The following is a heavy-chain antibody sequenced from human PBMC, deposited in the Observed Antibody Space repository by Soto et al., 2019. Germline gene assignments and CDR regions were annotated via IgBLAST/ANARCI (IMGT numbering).Heavy chain of an antibody. J-gene: IGHJ4*02. CDR2: IRSKAQGGTA. CDR3: TRVPISKGLFDY. V-gene: IGHV3-49*03. CDR1: GFTHGYYA. Sequence: LWRRLSRTACGFTHGYYAMSLFRHSPGKWLEWVGFIRSKAQGGTAQYAASLKGRFIILRDDSKSIAYLQMNSLKTDDAAVYYCTRVPISKGLFDYWGQGTLVTVSS. D-gene: IGHD2-21*01.